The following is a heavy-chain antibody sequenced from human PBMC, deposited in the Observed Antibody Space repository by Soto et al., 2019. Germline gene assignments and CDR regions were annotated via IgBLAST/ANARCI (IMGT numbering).Heavy chain of an antibody. CDR3: AHRQAGTFDY. Sequence: SGPTLVNPTQTLTLTCNFSGFSLTTDRMGVGWIRQPPGKALEWLALLYWNGNERYSPYLKSRLTITKDTSKNQVVLTMTYMDPVDTATYYCAHRQAGTFDYWGQGALVTVSS. D-gene: IGHD6-19*01. CDR2: LYWNGNE. V-gene: IGHV2-5*01. J-gene: IGHJ4*02. CDR1: GFSLTTDRMG.